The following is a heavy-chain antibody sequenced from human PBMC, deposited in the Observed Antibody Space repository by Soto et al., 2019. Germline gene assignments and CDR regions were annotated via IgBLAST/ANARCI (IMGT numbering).Heavy chain of an antibody. Sequence: QVQLVESGGGVVQPGRSLRLSCAASGFTFSSYGMHWVRQAPGKGLEWVAVISYDGSNIYYADSVKGRFTISRDNSKNTLYLQMNSMRGEDTAGYYCSKDAQQGLVPGYYYYDMDVWGQGTTVTVSS. CDR2: ISYDGSNI. CDR1: GFTFSSYG. V-gene: IGHV3-30*18. D-gene: IGHD6-19*01. J-gene: IGHJ6*02. CDR3: SKDAQQGLVPGYYYYDMDV.